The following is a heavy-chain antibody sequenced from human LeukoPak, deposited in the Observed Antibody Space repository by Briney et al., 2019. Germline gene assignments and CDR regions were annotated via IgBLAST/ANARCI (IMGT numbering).Heavy chain of an antibody. V-gene: IGHV3-73*01. CDR1: GFTFSGSA. CDR2: IRSRANSYAT. D-gene: IGHD4-17*01. Sequence: QPGGSLRLSCAASGFTFSGSAVHWVRQASGKGLEWVGRIRSRANSYATAYAASVKGRFTISRDDSKNTAYLQMNSLKTEDTAVYYCTRPTTVTTYGYWGQGTLVTVSS. CDR3: TRPTTVTTYGY. J-gene: IGHJ4*02.